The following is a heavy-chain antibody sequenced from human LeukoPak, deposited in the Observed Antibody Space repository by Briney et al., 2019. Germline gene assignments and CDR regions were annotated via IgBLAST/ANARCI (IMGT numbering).Heavy chain of an antibody. D-gene: IGHD2-15*01. V-gene: IGHV3-30*04. CDR1: GFTFSSYA. J-gene: IGHJ6*02. CDR2: ISYDGSNK. CDR3: ARDRGIVVVVAATLDSYYYYGMDV. Sequence: PGGSLRLSCAASGFTFSSYAMHWVRQAPGKGLEWVAVISYDGSNKYYADSVKGRFTISRDNSKNTLYLQMNSLRAEDTAVYYCARDRGIVVVVAATLDSYYYYGMDVWGQGTTVTVSS.